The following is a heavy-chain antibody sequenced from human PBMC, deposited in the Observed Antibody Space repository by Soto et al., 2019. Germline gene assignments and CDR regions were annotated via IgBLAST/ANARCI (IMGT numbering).Heavy chain of an antibody. CDR1: GYSFTSLD. J-gene: IGHJ4*02. Sequence: ASVKVSCKASGYSFTSLDINWVRQTAGQGLEWMGWMQPSTGRTGYAQKFQGRVTMTRDTSINTAYMELTTLTSDDTTFYYCARGVSAGVDYWGQGTLVTVSS. CDR2: MQPSTGRT. D-gene: IGHD1-26*01. CDR3: ARGVSAGVDY. V-gene: IGHV1-8*01.